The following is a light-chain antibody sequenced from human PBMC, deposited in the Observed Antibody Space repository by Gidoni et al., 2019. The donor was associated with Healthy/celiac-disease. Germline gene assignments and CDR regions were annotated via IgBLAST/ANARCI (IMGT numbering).Light chain of an antibody. CDR2: DAS. CDR3: QQRSNWPGT. V-gene: IGKV3-11*01. Sequence: EIVLTQSPATLSLSPGERATLSCRASQSVSSYLAWYQQKPGQPPRLLIYDASNRANGIPARFSGSGSGTNFTLTISSLEPEDFAVYYCQQRSNWPGTFGQGTRLEIK. CDR1: QSVSSY. J-gene: IGKJ5*01.